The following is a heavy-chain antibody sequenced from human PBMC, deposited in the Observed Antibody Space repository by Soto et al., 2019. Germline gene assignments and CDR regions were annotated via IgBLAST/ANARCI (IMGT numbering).Heavy chain of an antibody. D-gene: IGHD3-10*01. Sequence: QVQLQQWGAGLLKPSETLSLTCAVYGGSFSGYYWSWIRQPSGKGLEWIGEINHSGSTNYNPSLKSRVTISVDTSKNQFSLKLSSVTAADTAVYYCARGRTYYYGSGSYPLAFFDYWGQGTLVTVSS. CDR3: ARGRTYYYGSGSYPLAFFDY. CDR1: GGSFSGYY. V-gene: IGHV4-34*01. CDR2: INHSGST. J-gene: IGHJ4*02.